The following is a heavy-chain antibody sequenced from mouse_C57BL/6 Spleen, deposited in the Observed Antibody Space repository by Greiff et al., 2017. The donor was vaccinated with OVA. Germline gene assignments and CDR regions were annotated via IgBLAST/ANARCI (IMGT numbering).Heavy chain of an antibody. J-gene: IGHJ4*01. CDR3: ARGDADYYAMDY. CDR2: ISYSGST. V-gene: IGHV3-1*01. Sequence: EVKVVESGPGMVKPSQSLSLTCTVTGYSITSGYDWHWIRHFPGNKLEWMGYISYSGSTNYNPSLKSRISITHDTSKNHFFLKLNSVTTEDTATYYCARGDADYYAMDYWGQGTSVTVSS. CDR1: GYSITSGYD. D-gene: IGHD3-3*01.